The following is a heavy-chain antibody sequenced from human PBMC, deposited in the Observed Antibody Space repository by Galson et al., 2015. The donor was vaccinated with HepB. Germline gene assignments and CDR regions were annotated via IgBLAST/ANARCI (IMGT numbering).Heavy chain of an antibody. CDR1: GYTFTSYG. Sequence: SVKVSCKASGYTFTSYGISWVRQAPGQGLEWMGWISAYNGNTNYAQKLQGRVTMITDTSTSTAYMELRSLRSDDTAVYYCARDFGPLHPPAAYPLWELLPTSNYYYGMDVWGQGTTVTVSS. D-gene: IGHD1-26*01. J-gene: IGHJ6*02. CDR3: ARDFGPLHPPAAYPLWELLPTSNYYYGMDV. V-gene: IGHV1-18*01. CDR2: ISAYNGNT.